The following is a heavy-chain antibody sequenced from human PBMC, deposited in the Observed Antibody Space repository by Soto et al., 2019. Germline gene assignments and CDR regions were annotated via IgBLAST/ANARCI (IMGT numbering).Heavy chain of an antibody. CDR1: GGTFSSYA. D-gene: IGHD6-25*01. J-gene: IGHJ6*02. CDR2: IIPIFGTA. V-gene: IGHV1-69*12. Sequence: QVQLVQSGAEVKKPGSSVKVSCKASGGTFSSYAISWVRQAPGQGLELMGGIIPIFGTANYAQKFQGRVTITADESTSTAYMELSSLRYEDTAVYYCARQGAALRDYYYGMDVWGQGTTVTVSS. CDR3: ARQGAALRDYYYGMDV.